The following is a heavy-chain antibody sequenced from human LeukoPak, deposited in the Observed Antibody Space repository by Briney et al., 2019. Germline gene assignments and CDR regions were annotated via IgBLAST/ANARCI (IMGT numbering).Heavy chain of an antibody. V-gene: IGHV1-69*01. D-gene: IGHD1-26*01. CDR1: GGTFSSYA. CDR2: IIPIFGTA. CDR3: ARDLVGASSPFGY. Sequence: SVHVSCKASGGTFSSYAISWVRQAPGQGLEWMGGIIPIFGTANYAQKFQGRVTITADESTSTAYMELSSLRSEDTAVYYCARDLVGASSPFGYWGQGTLVTVSS. J-gene: IGHJ4*02.